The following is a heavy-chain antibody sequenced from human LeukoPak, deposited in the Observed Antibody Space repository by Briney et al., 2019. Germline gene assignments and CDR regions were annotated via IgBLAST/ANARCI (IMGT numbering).Heavy chain of an antibody. D-gene: IGHD3-22*01. J-gene: IGHJ4*02. CDR2: ISSSSSYI. V-gene: IGHV3-21*01. CDR1: GFTFSSYS. Sequence: GGSLRLSCAASGFTFSSYSMNWVRQAPGKGLEWVSSISSSSSYIYYADSVKGRFTISRDNAKNSLYLQMNSLRAEDTPVYYCARGWDASSGLRRVYFDYWGQGTLVTVSS. CDR3: ARGWDASSGLRRVYFDY.